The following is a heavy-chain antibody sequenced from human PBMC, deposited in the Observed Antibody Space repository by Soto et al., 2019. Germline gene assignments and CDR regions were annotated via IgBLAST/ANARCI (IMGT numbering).Heavy chain of an antibody. CDR2: FYYSGST. J-gene: IGHJ4*02. V-gene: IGHV4-39*01. Sequence: QLQLQESGPGLVKPSETLSLTCSVSGGSISSSSYYWGWIRQPPGKGLEWIGSFYYSGSTYYNPSLKSRVTISVDTSDNQFSLKLSSVTAADTAVYYCARQVEDGTLAGAGSFDCWGQGTLVTVSS. CDR3: ARQVEDGTLAGAGSFDC. D-gene: IGHD3-10*01. CDR1: GGSISSSSYY.